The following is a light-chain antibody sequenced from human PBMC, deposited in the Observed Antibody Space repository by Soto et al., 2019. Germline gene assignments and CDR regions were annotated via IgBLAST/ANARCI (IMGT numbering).Light chain of an antibody. Sequence: DIQMTQSPPSPSASVGDIVTITCQASQDISNYLNWYQQKPGKAPKLLIYDASNLETGVPSSLSGSGSGTDFTFTIGSLQPEDIAAYYCQHYDSIPPLTFGGGAKVEIK. CDR3: QHYDSIPPLT. CDR2: DAS. V-gene: IGKV1-33*01. CDR1: QDISNY. J-gene: IGKJ4*01.